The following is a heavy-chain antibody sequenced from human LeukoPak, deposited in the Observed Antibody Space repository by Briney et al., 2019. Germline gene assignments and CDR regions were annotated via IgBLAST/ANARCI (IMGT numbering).Heavy chain of an antibody. CDR2: INPNSGGA. CDR1: GYTFTGYY. CDR3: AKGRVVAGSKSLTYHWLDP. D-gene: IGHD6-19*01. Sequence: ASVKVSCKASGYTFTGYYIHWVRQAPGQGLEWVGWINPNSGGAKYAQKFQDRVTMTRDTSISTAYMGLSRLRSDDTAVYYSAKGRVVAGSKSLTYHWLDPWGQGTLVTVSS. J-gene: IGHJ5*02. V-gene: IGHV1-2*02.